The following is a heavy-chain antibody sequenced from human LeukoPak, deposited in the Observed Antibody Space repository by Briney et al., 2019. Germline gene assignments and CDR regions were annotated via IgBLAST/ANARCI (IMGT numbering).Heavy chain of an antibody. Sequence: SETLSLTCTVSGGSISSSSYYWGWIRQPPGKGLEWIGSIYYSGSTYYNPSIKSRVTISVDTSKNQFSLKLSSVTAADTAVYYCARDRIVAAAGTYYYYYYGMDVWGQGTTVAVSS. J-gene: IGHJ6*02. CDR3: ARDRIVAAAGTYYYYYYGMDV. CDR1: GGSISSSSYY. CDR2: IYYSGST. V-gene: IGHV4-39*07. D-gene: IGHD6-13*01.